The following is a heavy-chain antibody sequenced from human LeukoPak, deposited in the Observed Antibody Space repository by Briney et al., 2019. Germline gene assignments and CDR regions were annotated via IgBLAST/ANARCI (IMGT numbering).Heavy chain of an antibody. J-gene: IGHJ3*02. Sequence: GGSLRLSCAASGFTFSSYEMNWVRQAPGKGLEWVSYISSSGSTIYYADSVKGRFTISRDNAKNSLYLQMNSLRAEDTAVYYCAREGTGGSVSYSPDAFDIWGQGTMVTVSS. CDR3: AREGTGGSVSYSPDAFDI. CDR2: ISSSGSTI. CDR1: GFTFSSYE. V-gene: IGHV3-48*03. D-gene: IGHD1-26*01.